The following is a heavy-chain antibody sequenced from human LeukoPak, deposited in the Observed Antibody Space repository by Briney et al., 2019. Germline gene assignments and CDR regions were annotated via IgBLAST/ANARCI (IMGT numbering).Heavy chain of an antibody. J-gene: IGHJ5*02. D-gene: IGHD3-3*01. V-gene: IGHV3-30*01. CDR3: AREHYDFWSAYYKENWFDP. Sequence: GGSLRLSCAASGFIFSSYAMHWVRQAPGKGLEWVAVISYDGSNKYYADSVKGRFTISRDNSKNTLYLQMNSLRAEDTAVYYCAREHYDFWSAYYKENWFDPWGQGTLVTVSS. CDR1: GFIFSSYA. CDR2: ISYDGSNK.